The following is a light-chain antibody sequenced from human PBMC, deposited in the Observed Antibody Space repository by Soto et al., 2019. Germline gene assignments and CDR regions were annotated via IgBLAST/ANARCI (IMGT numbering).Light chain of an antibody. CDR1: SRDVGAYVY. J-gene: IGLJ1*01. V-gene: IGLV2-14*01. CDR3: HSYTRSSTYV. CDR2: EVS. Sequence: QSVLTQPSSASGSPGESVTMSCTGTSRDVGAYVYVSWFQQHPGKAPKLIIFEVSYRPSGVSNRFSGSKSGNTASLTISGLLPEDEADYYCHSYTRSSTYVFGSGTKLTVL.